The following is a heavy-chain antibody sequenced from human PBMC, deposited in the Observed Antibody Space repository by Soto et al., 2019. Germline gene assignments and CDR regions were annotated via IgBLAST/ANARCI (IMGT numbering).Heavy chain of an antibody. D-gene: IGHD2-2*01. V-gene: IGHV3-23*01. CDR1: GFTFSSYA. J-gene: IGHJ4*02. Sequence: EVQLLESGGGLVQPGGSLRLSCAASGFTFSSYAMSWVRQAPGKGLEWVSAISGSGGSTYYADSVKGRFTISRDNSKNTLYLQLNSLRAEDTAVYYCAKDPGYCSSTSCQPGYWGQGTLVNVSS. CDR2: ISGSGGST. CDR3: AKDPGYCSSTSCQPGY.